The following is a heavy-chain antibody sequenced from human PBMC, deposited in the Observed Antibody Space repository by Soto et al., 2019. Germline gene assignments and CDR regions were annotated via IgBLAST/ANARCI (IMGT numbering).Heavy chain of an antibody. CDR1: GDYIGSSAYF. D-gene: IGHD3-16*01. V-gene: IGHV4-39*02. Sequence: QLQLQESGPGLVRPSETLSLTCAVSGDYIGSSAYFWGWTRQSPGKGLEWIASIGPGGNSNYNPSLKGRVNISSDAPTKHFSLKVTTATAAGMAIFYCARDVGSTGVMDWGKGRLVTVSS. CDR3: ARDVGSTGVMD. CDR2: IGPGGNS. J-gene: IGHJ4*02.